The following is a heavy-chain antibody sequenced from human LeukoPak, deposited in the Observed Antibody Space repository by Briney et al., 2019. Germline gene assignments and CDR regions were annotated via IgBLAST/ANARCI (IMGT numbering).Heavy chain of an antibody. CDR1: GYTFTGYY. J-gene: IGHJ6*03. Sequence: ASVKVSCKTSGYTFTGYYMHWVRQAPGQGLEWMGWINPNSGGTNYAQKLQGRVTMTRDTSISTAYMELSRLRSDDTAVYYCARAWQLDYYYYYMDVWGKGTTVTVSS. V-gene: IGHV1-2*02. D-gene: IGHD6-6*01. CDR3: ARAWQLDYYYYYMDV. CDR2: INPNSGGT.